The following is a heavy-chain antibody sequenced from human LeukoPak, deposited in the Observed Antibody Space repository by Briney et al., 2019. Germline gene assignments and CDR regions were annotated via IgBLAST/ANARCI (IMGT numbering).Heavy chain of an antibody. CDR1: GDSVSGGSAG. CDR3: TGGGLVRGSLHWFDP. J-gene: IGHJ5*02. CDR2: IYHRSKWYS. D-gene: IGHD3-10*01. V-gene: IGHV6-1*01. Sequence: ASQTLPLTCAISGDSVSGGSAGWNWIRQSPSRGLEWLGRIYHRSKWYSDYAISVKSRITINPDTSRNQFSLQLNSVTHDDTAVYYCTGGGLVRGSLHWFDPWGQGTLVTVSS.